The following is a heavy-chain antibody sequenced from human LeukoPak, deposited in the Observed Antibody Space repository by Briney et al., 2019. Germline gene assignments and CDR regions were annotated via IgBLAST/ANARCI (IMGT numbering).Heavy chain of an antibody. CDR2: ISSSSSCI. Sequence: GGSLRLSCAASGFTFSSYSMNWVRQAPGKGLEWVSSISSSSSCIYYADSVKGRFTISRDNAKNSLYLQMNSLRAEDTAVYYCARASPHCSGGSCYPTYYYYMDVWGKGTTVTVSS. CDR3: ARASPHCSGGSCYPTYYYYMDV. CDR1: GFTFSSYS. D-gene: IGHD2-15*01. V-gene: IGHV3-21*01. J-gene: IGHJ6*03.